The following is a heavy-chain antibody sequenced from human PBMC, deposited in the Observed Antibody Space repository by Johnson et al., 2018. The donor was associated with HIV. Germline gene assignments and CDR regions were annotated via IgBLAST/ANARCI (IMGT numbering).Heavy chain of an antibody. CDR1: GFTFDDYG. V-gene: IGHV3-20*04. D-gene: IGHD5-12*01. Sequence: VQLVESGGGVVRPGGSLRLSCAASGFTFDDYGMSWVRQAPGKGLEWVSGINGNGGSKRYADSVKGRFTISRDNAKNSLYLQMNSLRAEDTAVYYCAINSGYDSHGASDIWGQGTGVTVSS. CDR2: INGNGGSK. J-gene: IGHJ3*02. CDR3: AINSGYDSHGASDI.